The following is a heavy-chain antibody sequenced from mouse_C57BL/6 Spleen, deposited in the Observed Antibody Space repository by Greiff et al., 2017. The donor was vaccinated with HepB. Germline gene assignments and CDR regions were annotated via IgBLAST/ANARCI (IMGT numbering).Heavy chain of an antibody. CDR1: GFTFSSYA. CDR2: ISDGGSYT. D-gene: IGHD1-1*01. Sequence: EVQRVESGGGLVKPGGSLKLSCAASGFTFSSYAMSWVRQTPEKRLEWVATISDGGSYTYYPDNVKGRFTISRDNAKNNLYLQMSHLKSEDTAMYYCAREDYGTYKYFDVWGTGTTVTVSS. J-gene: IGHJ1*03. V-gene: IGHV5-4*01. CDR3: AREDYGTYKYFDV.